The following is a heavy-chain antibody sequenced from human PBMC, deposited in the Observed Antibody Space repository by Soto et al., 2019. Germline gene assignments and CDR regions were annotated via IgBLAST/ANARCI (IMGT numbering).Heavy chain of an antibody. CDR1: GYTFTSYG. V-gene: IGHV1-18*04. CDR2: ISAYNGNT. J-gene: IGHJ6*02. CDR3: ARDPGPAAILYYYYGMDV. D-gene: IGHD2-2*02. Sequence: GASVKVSCKASGYTFTSYGISWVRQAPGQGLEWMGWISAYNGNTNYAQKLQGRVTMTTDTSTSTAYMELRSLRSDDTAVYYCARDPGPAAILYYYYGMDVWGQGTTVTVYS.